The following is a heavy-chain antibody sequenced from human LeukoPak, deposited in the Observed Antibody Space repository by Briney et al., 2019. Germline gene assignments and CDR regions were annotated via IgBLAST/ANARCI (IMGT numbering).Heavy chain of an antibody. CDR3: ARDSYSLSAALYYCYYKDG. V-gene: IGHV4-4*07. J-gene: IGHJ6*03. D-gene: IGHD2-21*01. CDR1: GGSISSYY. CDR2: IYISGST. Sequence: SETLSLTCAVSGGSISSYYWSWIRQPAGKGLEWVGRIYISGSTNYNPSLKSRVTISVDTSKNQFSLKLSSVTAADTAVYYCARDSYSLSAALYYCYYKDGWGKGTTVTVSS.